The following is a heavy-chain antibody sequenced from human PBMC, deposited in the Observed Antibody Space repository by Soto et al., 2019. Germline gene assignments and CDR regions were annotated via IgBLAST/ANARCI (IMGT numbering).Heavy chain of an antibody. CDR1: GGSISSYF. CDR3: ARDLAAVPRAFDY. V-gene: IGHV4-59*01. CDR2: VYYTGTT. J-gene: IGHJ4*02. Sequence: SETLSLTCTVSGGSISSYFYIWVRQPPGKGLEWIGSVYYTGTTDYNPSLKSRVTISVDTSKTQFSLNLRSVTAADTAVYYCARDLAAVPRAFDYWGRGTLVTVSS. D-gene: IGHD6-13*01.